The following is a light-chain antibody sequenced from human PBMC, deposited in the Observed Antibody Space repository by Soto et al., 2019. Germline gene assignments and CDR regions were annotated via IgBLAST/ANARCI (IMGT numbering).Light chain of an antibody. Sequence: QSVLTQPASVSGSPGQSITISCTGTSSDVGSYNLVSRYQQHPGKAPKLMIYEVSKRPSGVSNRFSGSKSGNMASLTISGLQAEDEADYYCCSYAGSSTLVVFGGGIQLTVL. CDR2: EVS. V-gene: IGLV2-23*02. CDR3: CSYAGSSTLVV. J-gene: IGLJ2*01. CDR1: SSDVGSYNL.